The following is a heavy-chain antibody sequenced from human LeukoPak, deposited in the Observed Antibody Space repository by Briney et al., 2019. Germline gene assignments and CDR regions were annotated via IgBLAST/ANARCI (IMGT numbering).Heavy chain of an antibody. V-gene: IGHV4-59*01. Sequence: SETLSLTCTVSGASISSYYWSWIRQPPGKGLEWIGYIYYRGSANYNPSLKSRVTISVDTSKNQFSLRLSSVTAADTAVYYCASGPYPAAGTDHQFDYWGQGTLVTVSS. J-gene: IGHJ4*02. CDR1: GASISSYY. CDR3: ASGPYPAAGTDHQFDY. CDR2: IYYRGSA. D-gene: IGHD6-13*01.